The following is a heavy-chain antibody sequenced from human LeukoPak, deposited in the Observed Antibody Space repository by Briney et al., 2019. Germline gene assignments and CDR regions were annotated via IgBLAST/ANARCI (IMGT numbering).Heavy chain of an antibody. V-gene: IGHV4-59*01. J-gene: IGHJ3*02. CDR3: ARHGAYSSGWYGAFDI. CDR1: GGSISTYY. D-gene: IGHD6-19*01. Sequence: SETLSLTCIVSGGSISTYYWTWIRQPPGKGLEWIGYIYDSGATNYNPSLKGRVTISEDTSKNQISLRLSSVTAADSAVYYCARHGAYSSGWYGAFDIWGQGTMVTVSS. CDR2: IYDSGAT.